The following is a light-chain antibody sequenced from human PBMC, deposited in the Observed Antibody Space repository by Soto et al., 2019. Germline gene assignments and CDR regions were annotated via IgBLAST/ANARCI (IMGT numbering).Light chain of an antibody. V-gene: IGKV1-5*01. Sequence: DIQMTQSPSTLSASVGDRVTITCRASQSISRWVAWYQRKPGKAPKLLIYDASSLESGVPSRFSGSGSGTEFTLTISSLQPDDFATYYCQQYNHYSTFGQGTKLEIK. J-gene: IGKJ2*01. CDR2: DAS. CDR1: QSISRW. CDR3: QQYNHYST.